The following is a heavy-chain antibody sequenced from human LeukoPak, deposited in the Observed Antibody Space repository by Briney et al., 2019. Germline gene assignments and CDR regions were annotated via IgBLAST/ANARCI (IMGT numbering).Heavy chain of an antibody. Sequence: PSETLSLTCTVSGGSISSSSYYWGWIRQPPGKGLEWIGSIYYSGSTYYNPSLKSMVTISVDTSKNQFSLKLSSVTAADTAVYYCARRVTIFGVVITYRLFDYWGQGTLVTVSS. J-gene: IGHJ4*02. CDR1: GGSISSSSYY. V-gene: IGHV4-39*01. CDR2: IYYSGST. CDR3: ARRVTIFGVVITYRLFDY. D-gene: IGHD3-3*01.